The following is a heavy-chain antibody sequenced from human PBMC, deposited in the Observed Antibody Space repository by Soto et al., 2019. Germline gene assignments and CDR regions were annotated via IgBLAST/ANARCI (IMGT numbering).Heavy chain of an antibody. CDR2: ISGSGGQT. CDR3: AHLWFGAFDY. D-gene: IGHD3-10*01. J-gene: IGHJ4*02. V-gene: IGHV3-23*01. Sequence: EVQLLESGGGLVQPGGSLRLSCAASGFSFSSYAMNWARQTPGKGLEWVAGISGSGGQTYYADSVKGRFTISRDSPKNMVYLEINSVRVDGTAVYYCAHLWFGAFDYWGQGTLVTVSS. CDR1: GFSFSSYA.